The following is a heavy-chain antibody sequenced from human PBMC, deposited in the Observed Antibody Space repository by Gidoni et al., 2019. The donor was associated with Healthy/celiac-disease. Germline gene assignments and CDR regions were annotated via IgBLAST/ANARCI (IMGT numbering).Heavy chain of an antibody. D-gene: IGHD5-18*01. J-gene: IGHJ3*02. Sequence: EVQLVESGGGLIQPGGSLRLSCAASGFTVSSNYMSWVRQAPGKGLEWVSVIYSGGSTYYADSVKGRFTISRDNSKNTLYLQMNSLRAEDTAVYYCASGWGYSYWDAFDIWGQGTMVTVSS. V-gene: IGHV3-53*01. CDR1: GFTVSSNY. CDR2: IYSGGST. CDR3: ASGWGYSYWDAFDI.